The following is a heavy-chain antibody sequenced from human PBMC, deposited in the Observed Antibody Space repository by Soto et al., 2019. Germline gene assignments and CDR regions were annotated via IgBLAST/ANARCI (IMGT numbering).Heavy chain of an antibody. J-gene: IGHJ4*02. Sequence: QVQLVQSGAEVKKPGASVKVSCKASGYTFTSYAMHWVRQAPGQRLEWMGWINAGNGNTKYSQKFQGRVTITRDTSASTAYMELSRLRSEDTAVYYCARGDDFWSGYYLDCWDQGTLVTVSS. CDR2: INAGNGNT. D-gene: IGHD3-3*01. CDR3: ARGDDFWSGYYLDC. V-gene: IGHV1-3*01. CDR1: GYTFTSYA.